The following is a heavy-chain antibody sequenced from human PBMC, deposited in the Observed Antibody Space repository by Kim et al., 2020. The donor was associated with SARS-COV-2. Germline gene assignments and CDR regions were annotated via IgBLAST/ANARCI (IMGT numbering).Heavy chain of an antibody. J-gene: IGHJ6*02. CDR1: GFTFSSYD. Sequence: GGSLRLSCAASGFTFSSYDMHWVRQATGKGLEWVSAIGTAGDTYYPGSVKGRFTISRENAKNSLYLQMNSLRAGDTAVYYCARGGYYDILTGHTYGMDVWGQGTTVTVSS. D-gene: IGHD3-9*01. V-gene: IGHV3-13*01. CDR3: ARGGYYDILTGHTYGMDV. CDR2: IGTAGDT.